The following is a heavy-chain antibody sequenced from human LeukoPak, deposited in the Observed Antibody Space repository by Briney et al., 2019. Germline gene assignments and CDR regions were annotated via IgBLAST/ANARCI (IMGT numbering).Heavy chain of an antibody. CDR1: GGSISSGDYY. J-gene: IGHJ3*02. D-gene: IGHD3-3*01. V-gene: IGHV4-30-4*08. Sequence: KSSETLSLTCTVSGGSISSGDYYWSWIRQPPGKGLEWIGYIYYSGSTYYNPSLKSRVTISVDTSKNQFSLKLSSVTAADTAVYYCARGSSNYDFWSGRDAFDIWGQGTMVTVSS. CDR3: ARGSSNYDFWSGRDAFDI. CDR2: IYYSGST.